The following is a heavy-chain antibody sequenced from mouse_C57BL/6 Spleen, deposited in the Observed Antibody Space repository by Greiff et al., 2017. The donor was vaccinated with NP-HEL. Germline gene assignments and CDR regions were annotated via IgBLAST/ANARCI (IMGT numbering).Heavy chain of an antibody. CDR3: AKSRRYFDV. CDR1: GFTFSDYG. CDR2: ISSDSSTI. J-gene: IGHJ1*03. V-gene: IGHV5-17*01. Sequence: VQLKESGGDLVKPGGSLKLSCAASGFTFSDYGMHWVRQAPEKGLEWVAYISSDSSTIYYADTVKGRFTISRDNAKNTLFLQMTSLRSEDTAMYYCAKSRRYFDVWGTGTTVTVSS.